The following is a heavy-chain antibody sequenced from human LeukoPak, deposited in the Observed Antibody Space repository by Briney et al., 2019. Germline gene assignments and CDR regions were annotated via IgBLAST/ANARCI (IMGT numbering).Heavy chain of an antibody. J-gene: IGHJ4*02. CDR2: IYSGGST. CDR3: SQVVGYPPLVY. CDR1: GFTVSSNY. D-gene: IGHD2-15*01. Sequence: GGSLRLSCAASGFTVSSNYMSWVRQAPGKGLEWVSVIYSGGSTYYADSVKGRFTISRDNSKNTLYLQMNSLRAEDTAVCYCSQVVGYPPLVYWGQGTLVTVSS. V-gene: IGHV3-53*01.